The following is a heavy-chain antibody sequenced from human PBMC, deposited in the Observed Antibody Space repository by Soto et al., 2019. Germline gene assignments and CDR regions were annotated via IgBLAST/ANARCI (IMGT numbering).Heavy chain of an antibody. CDR1: GGSISSSSYY. V-gene: IGHV4-39*01. CDR2: IYYSGST. Sequence: SETLSLTCTVSGGSISSSSYYWGWIRQPPGKGLEWIGSIYYSGSTYYNPSLKSRVTISVDTSKNQFSLKLSSVTAADTAVYYCARHAPIYYYYMDVWGKGPTVTVSS. J-gene: IGHJ6*03. CDR3: ARHAPIYYYYMDV.